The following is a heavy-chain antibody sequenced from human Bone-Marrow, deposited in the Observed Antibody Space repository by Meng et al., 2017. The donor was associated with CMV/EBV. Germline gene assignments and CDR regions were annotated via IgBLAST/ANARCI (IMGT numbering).Heavy chain of an antibody. CDR3: ARARLSGYSYGYPWFDP. J-gene: IGHJ5*02. CDR1: GGSISSGDYY. Sequence: SETLSLTCTVSGGSISSGDYYWSWIRQPPGKGLDWIGYIYYSGSTYYNPPLKSRVTMSVDTSKNQFSLKLNSVTAADTAVYYCARARLSGYSYGYPWFDPWGQGTLVTVSS. D-gene: IGHD5-18*01. V-gene: IGHV4-30-4*08. CDR2: IYYSGST.